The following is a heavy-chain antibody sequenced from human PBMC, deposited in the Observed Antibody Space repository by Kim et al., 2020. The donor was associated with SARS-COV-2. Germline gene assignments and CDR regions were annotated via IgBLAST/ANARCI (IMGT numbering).Heavy chain of an antibody. J-gene: IGHJ4*02. V-gene: IGHV4-39*01. CDR3: ARQDYYDILTGYYTNFDY. Sequence: SRVTISVDTSKNQFSLKLSSVTAADTAVYYCARQDYYDILTGYYTNFDYWGQGTLVTVSS. D-gene: IGHD3-9*01.